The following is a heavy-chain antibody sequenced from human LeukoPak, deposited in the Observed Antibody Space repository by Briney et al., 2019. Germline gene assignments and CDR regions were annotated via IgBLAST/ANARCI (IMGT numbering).Heavy chain of an antibody. CDR2: IYFSGST. CDR1: GGSISTYF. J-gene: IGHJ4*02. Sequence: PSETLSLTCTVSGGSISTYFWSWIRQPPGKGLEWIGHIYFSGSTNYNPSRKSRVTISVDTSKNQFSLKLSSVTAADTAVYYCARHKSSGTYPLDYWGQGTLVTVSS. CDR3: ARHKSSGTYPLDY. V-gene: IGHV4-59*08. D-gene: IGHD1-26*01.